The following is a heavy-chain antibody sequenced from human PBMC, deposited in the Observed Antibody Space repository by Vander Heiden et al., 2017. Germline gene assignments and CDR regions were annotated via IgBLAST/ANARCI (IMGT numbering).Heavy chain of an antibody. CDR2: ISYDGSNK. J-gene: IGHJ4*02. CDR1: GFPFSSYA. V-gene: IGHV3-30*04. D-gene: IGHD6-13*01. CDR3: ARDLGAAGTCDY. Sequence: QVQLVESGGGVVQPGRSLRLSCAASGFPFSSYAMHWVRQAPGKGREWVAVISYDGSNKYYADSVKGRFTISRDNSKNTLYLQMNSLRAEDTAVYYCARDLGAAGTCDYWGQGTLVTVSS.